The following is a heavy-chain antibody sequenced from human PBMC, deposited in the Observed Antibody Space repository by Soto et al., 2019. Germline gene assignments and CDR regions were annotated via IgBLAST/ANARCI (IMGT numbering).Heavy chain of an antibody. J-gene: IGHJ4*02. V-gene: IGHV4-30-2*01. CDR2: IYHSGST. Sequence: SETLSLTCAVSGGSISSGGYSWSWIRQPPGKGLEWIGYIYHSGSTYYNPSLKSRVTISVDRSKNQFSLKLSSVTAADTAVYYCAIFTVTTDSWGQGTLVTVSS. CDR1: GGSISSGGYS. D-gene: IGHD4-17*01. CDR3: AIFTVTTDS.